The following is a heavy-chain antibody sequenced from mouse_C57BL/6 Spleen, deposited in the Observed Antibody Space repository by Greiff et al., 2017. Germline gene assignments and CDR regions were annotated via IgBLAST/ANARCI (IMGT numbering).Heavy chain of an antibody. CDR1: GYTFTSYW. CDR3: ARSLSPTPYAMDY. J-gene: IGHJ4*01. Sequence: QVQLQQSGAELAKPGASVKLSCKASGYTFTSYWMHWVKQRPGQGLEWIGYINPSSGYTKYNQKFKDKATLTADKSSSTAYMQLSSLTYEDSAVYYCARSLSPTPYAMDYWGQGTSVTVSS. V-gene: IGHV1-7*01. CDR2: INPSSGYT.